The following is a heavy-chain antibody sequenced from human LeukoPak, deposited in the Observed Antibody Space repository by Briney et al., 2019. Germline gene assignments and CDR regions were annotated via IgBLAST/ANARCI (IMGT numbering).Heavy chain of an antibody. CDR3: ARVPARYSGSYYAGVVDY. Sequence: PSETLSLTCAVYGGSFSGYYWSWIRQPPGKGLEWIGEINHSGSTNYNPSLKSRVTILVDTSKNQFSLKLSSVTAADTAVYYCARVPARYSGSYYAGVVDYWGQGTLVTVSS. D-gene: IGHD1-26*01. CDR2: INHSGST. J-gene: IGHJ4*02. V-gene: IGHV4-34*01. CDR1: GGSFSGYY.